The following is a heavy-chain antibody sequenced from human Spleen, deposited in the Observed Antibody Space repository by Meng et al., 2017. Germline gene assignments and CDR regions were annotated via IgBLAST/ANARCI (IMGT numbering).Heavy chain of an antibody. CDR2: INPNSGGT. J-gene: IGHJ4*02. V-gene: IGHV1-2*02. Sequence: ASVKVSCKASGYTFIGYYMHWVRQAPGQGLEWMGWINPNSGGTNYAQKFQGRVTMTRDTPISTAYMELSRLRSDDTAFYYCAREQWLADWGQGTLVTVSS. CDR3: AREQWLAD. CDR1: GYTFIGYY. D-gene: IGHD6-19*01.